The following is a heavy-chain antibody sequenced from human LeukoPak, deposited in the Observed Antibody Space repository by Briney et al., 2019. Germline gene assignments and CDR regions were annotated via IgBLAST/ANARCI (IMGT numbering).Heavy chain of an antibody. Sequence: ASVKVSCKASGYTFTGYYMHWVRQAPGQGLEWMGWINPNSGGTNYAQKFQVRVTMTRDTSIRTAYMELSRLRSDDTAVYYCAKDLVVGALDYWGQGTLVTVSS. CDR2: INPNSGGT. J-gene: IGHJ4*02. CDR3: AKDLVVGALDY. CDR1: GYTFTGYY. V-gene: IGHV1-2*02. D-gene: IGHD1-26*01.